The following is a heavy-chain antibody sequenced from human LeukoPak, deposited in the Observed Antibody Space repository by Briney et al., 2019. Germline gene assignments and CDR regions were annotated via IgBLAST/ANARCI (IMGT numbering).Heavy chain of an antibody. CDR3: ARDRTKIKFQH. CDR1: GGSIGSGDYY. J-gene: IGHJ1*01. D-gene: IGHD5-24*01. V-gene: IGHV4-30-4*01. CDR2: IYYSGST. Sequence: PSQTLSLTCTVSGGSIGSGDYYWSWIRQPPGKGLEWIGYIYYSGSTYYNPSLKSRVTISVDTSKNQFSLKLSSVTAADTAVYYCARDRTKIKFQHWGQGTLVTVSS.